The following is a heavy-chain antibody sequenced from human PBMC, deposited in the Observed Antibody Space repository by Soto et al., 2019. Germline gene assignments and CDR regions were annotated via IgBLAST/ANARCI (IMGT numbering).Heavy chain of an antibody. CDR1: GYSISRGYY. CDR2: IYHSGST. Sequence: SETLSLTCAVSGYSISRGYYWGWIRQPPGKGLEWIGSIYHSGSTYYNPSLKSRVTISVDTSKNQFSLKLSSVTAADTAVYYCASAASPRHFDYCGQGSLVTVS. CDR3: ASAASPRHFDY. V-gene: IGHV4-38-2*01. J-gene: IGHJ4*02. D-gene: IGHD5-18*01.